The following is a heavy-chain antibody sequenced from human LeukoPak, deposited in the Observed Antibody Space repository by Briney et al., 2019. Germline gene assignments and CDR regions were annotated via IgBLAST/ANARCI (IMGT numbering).Heavy chain of an antibody. Sequence: PSQTLSLTCTVSGGSISSGDSYWNWVRQPPGKGLEWIGYIYHSGSSYYTPSLTSRVTMSVDTSKNQFSLKLSSLTVTDTAVYYCARGVYDDLYYFDFWGQGTLVTVSS. J-gene: IGHJ4*02. V-gene: IGHV4-30-4*01. CDR2: IYHSGSS. D-gene: IGHD3-3*01. CDR1: GGSISSGDSY. CDR3: ARGVYDDLYYFDF.